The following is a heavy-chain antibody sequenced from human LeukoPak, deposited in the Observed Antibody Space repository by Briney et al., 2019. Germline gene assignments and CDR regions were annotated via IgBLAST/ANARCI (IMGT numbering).Heavy chain of an antibody. CDR1: GFSVSSTY. Sequence: GGSLRLSCAASGFSVSSTYMTWVRQAPGKGLEWVSVIYSGDSTYYADSVKGRFTISRDNSKNTLYLQMNSLRAEDTAVYYCARRGSCSFDYWGEGAQPSVSS. CDR3: ARRGSCSFDY. D-gene: IGHD2-15*01. J-gene: IGHJ4*02. V-gene: IGHV3-53*01. CDR2: IYSGDST.